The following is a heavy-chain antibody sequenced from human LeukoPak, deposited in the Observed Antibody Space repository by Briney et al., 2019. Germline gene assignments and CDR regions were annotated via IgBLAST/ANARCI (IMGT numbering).Heavy chain of an antibody. D-gene: IGHD1-26*01. V-gene: IGHV4-34*01. CDR1: GGSFSGYY. CDR2: INHSGST. CDR3: ARRRGSRVYLDY. J-gene: IGHJ4*02. Sequence: SETLSLTCAVYGGSFSGYYWSWIRQPPGKGLEWIGEINHSGSTNYNPSLKSRVTISVDTSKNQFSLKLSSVTAADTAVYYCARRRGSRVYLDYWDQGTLVTVSS.